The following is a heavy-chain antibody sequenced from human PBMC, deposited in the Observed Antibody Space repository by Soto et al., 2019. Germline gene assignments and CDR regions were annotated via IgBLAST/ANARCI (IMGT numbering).Heavy chain of an antibody. Sequence: SETLSLTCAVSGYSISIGYYWGWIRQPPGKGLEWIGCIHHSGTTYYNPSLKSRVSISVDTSKNQFSLNLSSVTAADTAVYYCAREKGQLGQNWFDPWGQGTLVTVSS. V-gene: IGHV4-38-2*02. CDR3: AREKGQLGQNWFDP. CDR2: IHHSGTT. CDR1: GYSISIGYY. D-gene: IGHD1-1*01. J-gene: IGHJ5*02.